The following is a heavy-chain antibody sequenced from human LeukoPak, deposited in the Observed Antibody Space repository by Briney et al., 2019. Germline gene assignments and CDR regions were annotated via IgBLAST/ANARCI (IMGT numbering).Heavy chain of an antibody. CDR3: ATQSFTMVRGVISLDWFDP. V-gene: IGHV1-24*01. CDR2: FDPEDGET. CDR1: GYTLTELS. J-gene: IGHJ5*02. D-gene: IGHD3-10*01. Sequence: GASVKVSCKVSGYTLTELSMHWVRQAPGKGLEWMGGFDPEDGETIYAQKFQGRVTMTEDTSTDTAYMELSSLRSEDTAVYYCATQSFTMVRGVISLDWFDPWGQGTLVTVSS.